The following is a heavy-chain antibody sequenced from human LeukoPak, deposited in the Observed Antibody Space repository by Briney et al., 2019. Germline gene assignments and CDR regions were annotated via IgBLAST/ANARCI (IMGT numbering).Heavy chain of an antibody. CDR3: ARDRYYVPDY. CDR2: IKNDGSGI. V-gene: IGHV3-74*01. D-gene: IGHD3-10*02. J-gene: IGHJ4*02. CDR1: GFNFVNTW. Sequence: PGGSLRLSCAASGFNFVNTWMHWVRQAPGKGLVWVARIKNDGSGIIYADSVEGRFTISRDNARNTVYLQMNSLRAEDTAVYYCARDRYYVPDYWGQGTLVTVSS.